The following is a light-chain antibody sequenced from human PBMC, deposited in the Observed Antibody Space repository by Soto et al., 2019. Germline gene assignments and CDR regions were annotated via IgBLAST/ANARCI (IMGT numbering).Light chain of an antibody. CDR1: SSDVGGYNS. CDR3: SSYTTSSTFWV. Sequence: QSALTQPASVSGYPGQSITISCSGTSSDVGGYNSVSWYQQHPGKAPKLMIFDVSSRPSWISNRFSGSKSGNTASLTISGLQAEDEADYYCSSYTTSSTFWVFGGGTQLTVL. J-gene: IGLJ3*02. CDR2: DVS. V-gene: IGLV2-14*03.